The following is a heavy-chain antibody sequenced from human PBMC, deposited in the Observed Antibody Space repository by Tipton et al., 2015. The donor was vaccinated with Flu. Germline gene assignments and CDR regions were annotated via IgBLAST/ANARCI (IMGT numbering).Heavy chain of an antibody. D-gene: IGHD3-22*01. J-gene: IGHJ4*02. CDR3: ARSYDSSGYDY. Sequence: SLRFSCAASGFTVSSNYMSWVRQAPGKGLEWVSVIYSGGSTYYADSVKGRFTISRDNSKNTLYLQMNSLRAEDTAVYYCARSYDSSGYDYWGQGTLVTVSS. V-gene: IGHV3-53*01. CDR2: IYSGGST. CDR1: GFTVSSNY.